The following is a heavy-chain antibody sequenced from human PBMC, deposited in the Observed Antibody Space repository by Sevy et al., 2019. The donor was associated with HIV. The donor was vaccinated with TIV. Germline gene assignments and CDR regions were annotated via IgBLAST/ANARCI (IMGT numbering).Heavy chain of an antibody. D-gene: IGHD1-1*01. CDR2: IYPGDSDT. CDR3: ARVPRPESGNHFYFDY. J-gene: IGHJ4*02. Sequence: GESLKISCKASGYKFTNNWIGWVRQMPGKGLEWVGVIYPGDSDTRYSPSFQGQVTISADKSISTAYLQWTSLKASDTAMYYCARVPRPESGNHFYFDYWGQGTLVTVSS. CDR1: GYKFTNNW. V-gene: IGHV5-51*01.